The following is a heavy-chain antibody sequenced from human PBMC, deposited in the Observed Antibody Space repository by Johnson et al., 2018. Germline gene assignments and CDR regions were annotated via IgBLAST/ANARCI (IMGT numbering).Heavy chain of an antibody. J-gene: IGHJ1*01. D-gene: IGHD3-22*01. V-gene: IGHV3-30*03. CDR2: MSFGESNK. Sequence: QVQLVESGGGVVQPGRSLRLSCAASGFTFSSYGMHWVRQAPGKGLEWVAVMSFGESNKYDADSVKGRFTISRDNSMDTLYLQMNSLIPEDTAVYFCARDFYDSSGYPRYLQHWGQGTLVTVSS. CDR3: ARDFYDSSGYPRYLQH. CDR1: GFTFSSYG.